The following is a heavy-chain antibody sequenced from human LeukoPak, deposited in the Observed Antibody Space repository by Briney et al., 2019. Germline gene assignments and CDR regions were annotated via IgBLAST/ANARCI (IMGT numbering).Heavy chain of an antibody. Sequence: QPGGSLRLSCAASGLTVSSNYMSWVRQAPGKGPEWVSVIYSGGSTYYADSVKGRFTISRDSSKNTLYLQMNSLRAEDTAVYYCARDLDRDFDYWGQGTLVTVSS. CDR1: GLTVSSNY. CDR2: IYSGGST. CDR3: ARDLDRDFDY. V-gene: IGHV3-66*02. J-gene: IGHJ4*02. D-gene: IGHD3-10*01.